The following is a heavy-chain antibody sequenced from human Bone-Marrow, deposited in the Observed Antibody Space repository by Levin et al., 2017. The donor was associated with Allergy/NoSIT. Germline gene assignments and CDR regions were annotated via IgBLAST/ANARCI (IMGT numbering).Heavy chain of an antibody. CDR1: GFSLGTSGVG. J-gene: IGHJ6*02. CDR2: IYWNDDN. V-gene: IGHV2-5*01. Sequence: SGPTLVKPTQTLTLTCTFSGFSLGTSGVGVAWIRQPPGKALEWLAVIYWNDDNFYNPSLKSRLTITKDTSKNQVFLTMANMNPVDTATFYCAHAEYHLGYAMDVWGQGTTVTVSS. D-gene: IGHD2/OR15-2a*01. CDR3: AHAEYHLGYAMDV.